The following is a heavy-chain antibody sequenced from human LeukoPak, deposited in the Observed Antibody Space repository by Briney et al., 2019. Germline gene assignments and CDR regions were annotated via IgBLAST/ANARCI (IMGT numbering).Heavy chain of an antibody. D-gene: IGHD3-9*01. J-gene: IGHJ4*01. V-gene: IGHV3-23*01. CDR1: GFIFSNYA. CDR3: AIWGNYDIFTGYYDSDY. CDR2: IGGCDGDP. Sequence: PGASLRLSCAAFGFIFSNYAMSWVRQAPGKGVEWVSAIGGCDGDPYYADSVKGRFTVSRDDPKNTLYLQMNTLRVEDRAVYYCAIWGNYDIFTGYYDSDYWGHGTLVTVSS.